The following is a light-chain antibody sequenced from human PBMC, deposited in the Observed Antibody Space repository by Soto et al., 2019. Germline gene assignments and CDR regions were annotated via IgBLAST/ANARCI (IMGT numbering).Light chain of an antibody. CDR2: GAS. CDR3: LQYSSHSWT. Sequence: EIVLTQSPGTLSLSPGERATLSCRASQSVSSNNLAWYQQRPGQAPRVVIYGASTRATGIPERFSGSGSGTDFTLTISRLQPDDVATYYCLQYSSHSWTFGQGTKVEIK. CDR1: QSVSSNN. V-gene: IGKV3-20*01. J-gene: IGKJ1*01.